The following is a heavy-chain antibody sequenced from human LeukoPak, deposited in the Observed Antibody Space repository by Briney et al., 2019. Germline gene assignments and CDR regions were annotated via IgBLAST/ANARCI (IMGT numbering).Heavy chain of an antibody. CDR3: ARAVVVVINWGYYFDY. Sequence: ASVKVSCKASGYTFTSYYMHWVRQAPGQGPEWMGIINPSGGSTSYAQKFQGRVTMTRDMSTSTVYMELSSLRSEDTAVYYCARAVVVVINWGYYFDYWGQGTLVTVSS. CDR2: INPSGGST. D-gene: IGHD3-22*01. J-gene: IGHJ4*02. CDR1: GYTFTSYY. V-gene: IGHV1-46*01.